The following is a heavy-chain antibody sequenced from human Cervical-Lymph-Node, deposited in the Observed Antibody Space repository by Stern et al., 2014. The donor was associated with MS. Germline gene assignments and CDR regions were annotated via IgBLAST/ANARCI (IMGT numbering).Heavy chain of an antibody. CDR1: GGTFSTYP. Sequence: VQLVQSGAEVKKPGSSVKVSCKASGGTFSTYPLSWVRQDPGQGLEWMGGILPMTETPNYAPKYQDRLIITADKSTTTVYMELSSLRSEDTAMYYCASDFQGNFDYWGQGTLVTVSS. V-gene: IGHV1-69*06. CDR2: ILPMTETP. J-gene: IGHJ4*02. CDR3: ASDFQGNFDY.